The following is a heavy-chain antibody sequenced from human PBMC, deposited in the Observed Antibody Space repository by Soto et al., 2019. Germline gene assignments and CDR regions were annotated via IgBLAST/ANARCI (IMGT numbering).Heavy chain of an antibody. V-gene: IGHV3-30*18. CDR1: GFTFSSYG. CDR3: AKDPLSL. CDR2: ISYDGSNK. J-gene: IGHJ4*02. Sequence: RGSLRLSCAASGFTFSSYGMHWVRQAPGKGLEWVAVISYDGSNKYYADSVKGRFTISRDNSKNTLYLQMNSLRAEDTAVYYCAKDPLSLWGQGPLVTVSS.